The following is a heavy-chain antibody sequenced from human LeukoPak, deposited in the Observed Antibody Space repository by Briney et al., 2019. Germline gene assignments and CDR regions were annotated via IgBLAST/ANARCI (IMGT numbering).Heavy chain of an antibody. Sequence: ASVKVSCKASGGTFSSYAISWVRQAPGQGLEWMGWISAYNGNTNYAQKLQGRVTMTTDTSTSTAYMELRSLRSDDTAVYYCARDLGYSSGWYSRYYFDYWGQGTLVTVSS. CDR1: GGTFSSYA. J-gene: IGHJ4*02. D-gene: IGHD6-19*01. V-gene: IGHV1-18*01. CDR2: ISAYNGNT. CDR3: ARDLGYSSGWYSRYYFDY.